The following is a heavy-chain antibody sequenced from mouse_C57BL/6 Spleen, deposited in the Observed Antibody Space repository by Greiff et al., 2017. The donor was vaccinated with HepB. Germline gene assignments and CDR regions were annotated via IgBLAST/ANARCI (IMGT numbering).Heavy chain of an antibody. CDR2: INPGSGGT. V-gene: IGHV1-54*01. CDR1: GYAFTNYL. D-gene: IGHD1-2*01. J-gene: IGHJ2*01. Sequence: VQLVESGAELVRPGTSVKVSCKASGYAFTNYLIEWVKQRPGQGLEWIGVINPGSGGTNYNEKFKGKATLTADKSSSTAYMQLSSLTSEASAVYFCASYGLDYWGQGTTLTVSS. CDR3: ASYGLDY.